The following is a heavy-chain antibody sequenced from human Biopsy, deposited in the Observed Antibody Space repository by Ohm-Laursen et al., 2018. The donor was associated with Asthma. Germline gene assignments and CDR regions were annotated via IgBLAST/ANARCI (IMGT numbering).Heavy chain of an antibody. D-gene: IGHD3-10*01. V-gene: IGHV3-30*18. CDR2: ILSDGRDK. J-gene: IGHJ4*02. CDR1: GFTFSSYG. Sequence: SLRLSCAASGFTFSSYGMHWVRQAPGTGLEWVAVILSDGRDKYYADSVKGRFTISRDNSKNTLYLHMHSLRAEDTAVYFCAKDRVRINSAYYFDYWGQGTLVTVSS. CDR3: AKDRVRINSAYYFDY.